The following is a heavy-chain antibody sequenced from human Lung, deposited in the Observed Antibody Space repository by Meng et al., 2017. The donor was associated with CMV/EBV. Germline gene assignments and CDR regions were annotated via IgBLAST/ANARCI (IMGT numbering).Heavy chain of an antibody. Sequence: GESLKISCAAPGFTFSSYWMSWVRQAPGKGLEWVANIKQDGSEKYYVDSVKGRFTISRDNAKNSLYLQMNSLRAEDTAVYYCARVRYSKGMGYYYGMDGWGQGXTVTVSS. CDR1: GFTFSSYW. V-gene: IGHV3-7*01. CDR2: IKQDGSEK. J-gene: IGHJ6*02. D-gene: IGHD3-16*02. CDR3: ARVRYSKGMGYYYGMDG.